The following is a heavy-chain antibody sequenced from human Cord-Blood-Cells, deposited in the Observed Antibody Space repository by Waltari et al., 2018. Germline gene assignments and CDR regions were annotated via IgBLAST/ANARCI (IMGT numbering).Heavy chain of an antibody. CDR2: IFPIFGTA. Sequence: QVQLVQSGAEVKKPGSSVQVPFKASGGTFRSYAISWVRQAPGQGLEWMGGIFPIFGTANYAQKFQGRVTITADKSTSTAYMELSSLGSEDTAVYYCARDFRCSSTSCYYNWFDPWGQGTLVTVSS. CDR1: GGTFRSYA. V-gene: IGHV1-69*06. J-gene: IGHJ5*02. D-gene: IGHD2-2*01. CDR3: ARDFRCSSTSCYYNWFDP.